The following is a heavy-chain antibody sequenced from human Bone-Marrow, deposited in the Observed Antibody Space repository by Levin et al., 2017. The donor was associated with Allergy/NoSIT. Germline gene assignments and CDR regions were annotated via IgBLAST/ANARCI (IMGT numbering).Heavy chain of an antibody. D-gene: IGHD6-19*01. Sequence: SCAASGFIFSRYSMHWVRQAPGKGLEWVAAFWSDGSTKYDADSVKGRFTISRDNSKNTLYLQMSSLRAEDTAVYYCAREGSVTGMRSFDYWGQGTLVTVSS. CDR1: GFIFSRYS. CDR3: AREGSVTGMRSFDY. CDR2: FWSDGSTK. J-gene: IGHJ4*02. V-gene: IGHV3-33*01.